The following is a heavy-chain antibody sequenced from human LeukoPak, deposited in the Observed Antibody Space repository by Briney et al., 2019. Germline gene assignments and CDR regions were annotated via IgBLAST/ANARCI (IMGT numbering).Heavy chain of an antibody. V-gene: IGHV4-39*07. CDR2: IYYSGST. J-gene: IGHJ6*02. D-gene: IGHD3-9*01. CDR1: GGSISSSSYY. Sequence: SETLSLTCTVSGGSISSSSYYWGWIRQPPGKGLEWIGSIYYSGSTNYNPSLKSRVTISVDTSKNQFSLKLSSVTAADTAVYYCARVGSSILTGPSYYYGMDVWGQGTTVTVSS. CDR3: ARVGSSILTGPSYYYGMDV.